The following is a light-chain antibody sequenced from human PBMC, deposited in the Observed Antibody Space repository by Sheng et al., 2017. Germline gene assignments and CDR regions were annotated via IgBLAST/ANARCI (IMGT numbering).Light chain of an antibody. CDR3: QQRNNWPPSIT. CDR2: DAS. J-gene: IGKJ5*01. Sequence: ELVLTQSPATLSLSPGERATLSCRASQSIGTYLAWYQQKPGQAPRLLIYDASNRATGIPARFSGSGSGTDFTLTISSLEPEDFAVYYCQQRNNWPPSITFGQGTRLGIK. V-gene: IGKV3-11*01. CDR1: QSIGTY.